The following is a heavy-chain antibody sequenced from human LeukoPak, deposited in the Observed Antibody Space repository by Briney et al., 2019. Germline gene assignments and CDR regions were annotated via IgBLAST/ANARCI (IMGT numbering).Heavy chain of an antibody. Sequence: GGFLRLSCAGSGFSFSSYGMHWVRQAPGKGLEWMAFIRSDGSNKYYADSVRGRFTISRDNSKNTLYLQMNSLRAEDTAVYYCARILDSAWGELGYWGQGTLVTVSS. CDR2: IRSDGSNK. CDR3: ARILDSAWGELGY. CDR1: GFSFSSYG. J-gene: IGHJ4*02. V-gene: IGHV3-30*02. D-gene: IGHD6-19*01.